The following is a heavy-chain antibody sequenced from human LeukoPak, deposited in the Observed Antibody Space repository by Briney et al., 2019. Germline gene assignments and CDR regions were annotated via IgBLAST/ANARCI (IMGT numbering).Heavy chain of an antibody. D-gene: IGHD3-16*02. V-gene: IGHV5-51*01. CDR2: IYPGASDT. Sequence: GESLKISCKGSGYNFTSYWIGWVRQMPGKGLEWMGIIYPGASDTRYSPSFQGQVTISADKSMSTAYLQWSSLKASDTAMYYCARLGVWGSYRYSSVGDYWGQGTLVTVSS. CDR1: GYNFTSYW. J-gene: IGHJ4*02. CDR3: ARLGVWGSYRYSSVGDY.